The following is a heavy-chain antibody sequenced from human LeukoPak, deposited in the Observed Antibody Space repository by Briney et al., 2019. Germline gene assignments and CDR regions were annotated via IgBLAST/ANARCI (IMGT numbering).Heavy chain of an antibody. CDR2: IYQSGDA. CDR3: ARVHLGDYYFDY. D-gene: IGHD2-21*01. CDR1: GGSISSSSYY. J-gene: IGHJ4*02. V-gene: IGHV4-39*07. Sequence: PSETLSLTCTVSGGSISSSSYYWGWIRQTPGKGLEWIGSIYQSGDAYYNPSLKSRVTISVDTSKDHFSLKLNSVTAADTAVYFCARVHLGDYYFDYWGQGTLVTVSS.